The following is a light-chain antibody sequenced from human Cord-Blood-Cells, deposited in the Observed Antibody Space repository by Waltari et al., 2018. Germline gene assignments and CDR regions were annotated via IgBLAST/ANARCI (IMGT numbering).Light chain of an antibody. V-gene: IGKV3-15*01. CDR1: QSVSSN. Sequence: EIVMTQSPATLSVSPGERATLSCRASQSVSSNLAWYQQKPGQAPRLLIYGAATRATGIPARFSGSGSGTGFTLTISSPQSEDFAVYYCQQYNNWPRTFGQGTKVEIK. CDR2: GAA. CDR3: QQYNNWPRT. J-gene: IGKJ1*01.